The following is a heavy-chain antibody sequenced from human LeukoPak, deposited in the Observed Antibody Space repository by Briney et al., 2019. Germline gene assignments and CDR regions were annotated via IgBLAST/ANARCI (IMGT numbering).Heavy chain of an antibody. CDR3: ARGIAVAPTPNWFDP. J-gene: IGHJ5*02. D-gene: IGHD2-2*01. CDR2: IRAYNGNT. Sequence: ASVKGSCKDSGYTFTSYGITWVRQAPGEGLEWMGWIRAYNGNTKYAQKFQGRVTMTTDTSTNTAHMELRSVTSDDRAVYYCARGIAVAPTPNWFDPWGQGTLVTVPS. CDR1: GYTFTSYG. V-gene: IGHV1-18*01.